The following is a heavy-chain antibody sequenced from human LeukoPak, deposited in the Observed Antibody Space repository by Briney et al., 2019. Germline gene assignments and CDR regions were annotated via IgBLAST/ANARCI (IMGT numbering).Heavy chain of an antibody. V-gene: IGHV1-69*13. CDR1: GYTLTELS. CDR2: IIPIFGTA. CDR3: ARAYHYYGSSGYYPPLYYYGMDV. Sequence: SVKVSCKVSGYTLTELSMHWVRQAPGKGLEWMGGIIPIFGTANYAQKFQGRVTITADESTSTAYMELSSLRSEDTAVYYCARAYHYYGSSGYYPPLYYYGMDVWGQGTTVTVSS. J-gene: IGHJ6*02. D-gene: IGHD3-22*01.